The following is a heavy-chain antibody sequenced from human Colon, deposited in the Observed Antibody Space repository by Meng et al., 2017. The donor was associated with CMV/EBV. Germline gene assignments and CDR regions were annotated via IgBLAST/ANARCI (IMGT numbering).Heavy chain of an antibody. J-gene: IGHJ2*01. CDR1: HY. CDR3: VRDTYHFDSSGYPHWYFDL. V-gene: IGHV3-72*01. CDR2: SKNNANSDST. Sequence: HYMDWVRQATGKGLEWIGRSKNNANSDSTEYAASVKGRFTISRDESKNSLHLQMNSLKTEDTAVYFCVRDTYHFDSSGYPHWYFDLWGRGTLVTVSS. D-gene: IGHD3-22*01.